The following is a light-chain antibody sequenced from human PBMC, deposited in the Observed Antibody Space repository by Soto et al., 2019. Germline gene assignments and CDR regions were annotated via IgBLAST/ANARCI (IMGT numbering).Light chain of an antibody. V-gene: IGKV1-8*01. CDR3: QQNYRYPLT. Sequence: AIRKTQSPSSLSASTGDRVTITCRARQGISSYLAWYQQKPGKAPKLLIYAASTLQSGVPSRFSGSGSGTDSTLTSSCLQSEDSATYYCQQNYRYPLTFGGGTKVEIK. J-gene: IGKJ4*01. CDR1: QGISSY. CDR2: AAS.